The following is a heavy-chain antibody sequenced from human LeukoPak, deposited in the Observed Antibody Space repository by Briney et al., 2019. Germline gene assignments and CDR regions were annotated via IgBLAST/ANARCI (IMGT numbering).Heavy chain of an antibody. J-gene: IGHJ4*02. CDR3: AGNAEYYFDY. CDR2: IIPIFGTA. D-gene: IGHD2-8*01. CDR1: GGTFSSYA. V-gene: IGHV1-69*05. Sequence: ASVKVSCKASGGTFSSYAISWVRQAPGQGLEWMGGIIPIFGTANYAQKFQVRVTITTDESTSTAYMELSSLRSEDTAVYYCAGNAEYYFDYWGQGTLVTVSS.